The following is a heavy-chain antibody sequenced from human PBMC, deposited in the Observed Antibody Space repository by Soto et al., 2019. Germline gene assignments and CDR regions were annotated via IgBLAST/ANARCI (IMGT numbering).Heavy chain of an antibody. CDR2: ISYDGSNK. V-gene: IGHV3-30-3*01. CDR3: ARDRPYYYDSSGYYFDY. Sequence: GGSLRLSCAASGFTFSSYAMHWVRQAPGKGLEWVAVISYDGSNKYYADSVKGRFTISRDNSKNTLYLQMNSLRAEDTAVYYCARDRPYYYDSSGYYFDYWGQGTLVTVSS. J-gene: IGHJ4*02. CDR1: GFTFSSYA. D-gene: IGHD3-22*01.